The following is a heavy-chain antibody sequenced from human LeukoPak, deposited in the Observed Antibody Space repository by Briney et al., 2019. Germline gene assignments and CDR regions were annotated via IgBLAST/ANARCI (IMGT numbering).Heavy chain of an antibody. D-gene: IGHD5-24*01. CDR3: AKNLDGYIDYYYYGMDV. CDR2: IKQDGSEK. CDR1: GFTFSSYW. J-gene: IGHJ6*02. V-gene: IGHV3-7*01. Sequence: PGGSLRLSCAASGFTFSSYWMSWVRQAPGKGLEWVANIKQDGSEKYYVDSVKGRFTISRDNAKNSLYLQMNSLRAEDTAVYYCAKNLDGYIDYYYYGMDVWGQGTTVTVSS.